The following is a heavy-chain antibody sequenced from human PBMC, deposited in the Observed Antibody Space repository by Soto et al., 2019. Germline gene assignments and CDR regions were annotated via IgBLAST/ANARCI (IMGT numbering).Heavy chain of an antibody. Sequence: GGSLRLSCAASGFTFSSYAMHWVRQAPGKGLEWVAVISYDRSNKYYADSVKGRFTISRDNSKNTLYLQMNSLRAEDTAVYYCARGITLEGSSSFDYYYGMDVWGQGTTVTVSS. CDR2: ISYDRSNK. CDR3: ARGITLEGSSSFDYYYGMDV. CDR1: GFTFSSYA. D-gene: IGHD6-6*01. J-gene: IGHJ6*02. V-gene: IGHV3-30*04.